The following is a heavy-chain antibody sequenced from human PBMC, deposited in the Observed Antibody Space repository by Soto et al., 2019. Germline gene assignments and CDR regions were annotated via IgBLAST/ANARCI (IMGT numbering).Heavy chain of an antibody. CDR3: AIGLKFDYYSLDV. V-gene: IGHV1-69*01. CDR2: VIHMFGTA. J-gene: IGHJ6*02. D-gene: IGHD3-10*01. CDR1: GGIFTASA. Sequence: VQLVQSGAEVRKPGSSVKVSCRSSGGIFTASAISWVRQAPGQGPEWMGGVIHMFGTANFPQRFQGRVTINADESTNTDYMQLSSLRSDDTAVYFCAIGLKFDYYSLDVWSQGTTVTVSS.